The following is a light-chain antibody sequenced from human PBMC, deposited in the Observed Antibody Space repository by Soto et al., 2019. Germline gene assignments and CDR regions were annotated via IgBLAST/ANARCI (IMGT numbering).Light chain of an antibody. CDR1: ETISTF. J-gene: IGKJ5*01. CDR2: ASS. Sequence: DIQLTQSPSSLSASVGDRVTMTCRASETISTFLNWYQHKPGKAPKLLISASSRLQSGVPSRFSGSGSGTDFTLTIDSLRPEDFASYYCQQSYSSPTFGQGTRLEIK. CDR3: QQSYSSPT. V-gene: IGKV1-39*01.